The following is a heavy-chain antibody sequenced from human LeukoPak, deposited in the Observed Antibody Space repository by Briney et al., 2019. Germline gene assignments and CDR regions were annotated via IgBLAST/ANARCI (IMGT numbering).Heavy chain of an antibody. V-gene: IGHV1-18*01. Sequence: GASVKVSCKASGYTSTSYGISWVRQAPGQGLEWMGWISAYNGNTNYAQKLQGRVTMTTDTSTSTAYMELRSLRSDDTAVYYCARVGYDILTGYYPSDYWGQGTLVTVSS. D-gene: IGHD3-9*01. CDR1: GYTSTSYG. CDR2: ISAYNGNT. J-gene: IGHJ4*02. CDR3: ARVGYDILTGYYPSDY.